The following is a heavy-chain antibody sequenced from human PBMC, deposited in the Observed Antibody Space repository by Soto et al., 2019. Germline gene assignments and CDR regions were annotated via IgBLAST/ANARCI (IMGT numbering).Heavy chain of an antibody. Sequence: QVELVESGGGLVKPGGSLRLSCAASGLTFSDYYMSWIRQAPWKGLEWIAYITSSSSTIYYADAVKGRFTISRNDAKNSLYLQLDIMRAEETGLYYCATVCRSSNFNYWGKGTLVTVSS. V-gene: IGHV3-11*01. CDR2: ITSSSSTI. J-gene: IGHJ4*02. CDR1: GLTFSDYY. CDR3: ATVCRSSNFNY.